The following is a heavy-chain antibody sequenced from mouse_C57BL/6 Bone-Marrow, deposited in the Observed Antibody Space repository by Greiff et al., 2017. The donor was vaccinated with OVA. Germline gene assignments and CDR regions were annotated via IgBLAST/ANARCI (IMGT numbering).Heavy chain of an antibody. CDR1: GYTFTDYN. J-gene: IGHJ1*03. V-gene: IGHV1-18*01. D-gene: IGHD4-1*01. Sequence: EVKLEESGPELVKPGASVKIPCKASGYTFTDYNMDWVKQSPGKSLEWIGDINPNNGGTIYNQKFKGKATLTVDKSSSTAYMELRSLTSEDTAVYYCARRGNWGYFDVWGTGTTVTVSS. CDR3: ARRGNWGYFDV. CDR2: INPNNGGT.